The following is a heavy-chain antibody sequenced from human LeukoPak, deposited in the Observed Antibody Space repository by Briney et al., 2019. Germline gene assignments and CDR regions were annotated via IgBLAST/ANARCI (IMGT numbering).Heavy chain of an antibody. CDR1: GFTFSSYG. D-gene: IGHD3-22*01. Sequence: GGSLRLSCAASGFTFSSYGMSWVRQAPGKGLEWVSAISGSGGSTYYADSVKGRFTISRDNSKNTLYLQMNSLRAEDTAVYYCAKARPYYYDSSHWWYFDLWGRGTLVTVSS. V-gene: IGHV3-23*01. CDR3: AKARPYYYDSSHWWYFDL. CDR2: ISGSGGST. J-gene: IGHJ2*01.